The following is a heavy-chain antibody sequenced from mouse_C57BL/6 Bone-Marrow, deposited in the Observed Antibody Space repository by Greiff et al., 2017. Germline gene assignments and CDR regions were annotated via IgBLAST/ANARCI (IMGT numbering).Heavy chain of an antibody. Sequence: QVQLQQPGAELVKPGASVKLSCKASGYTFTSYWMHWVKQRPGQGLEWIGMIHPNSGSTNYNEKFKSKATLTVDKSSSTAYMQLSSLTSEDSAVYDCARVRRGDAWVAYWGQGTLVTVSA. CDR3: ARVRRGDAWVAY. J-gene: IGHJ3*01. V-gene: IGHV1-64*01. D-gene: IGHD2-14*01. CDR2: IHPNSGST. CDR1: GYTFTSYW.